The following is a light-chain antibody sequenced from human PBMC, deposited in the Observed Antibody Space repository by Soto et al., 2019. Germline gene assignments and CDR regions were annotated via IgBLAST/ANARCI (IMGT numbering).Light chain of an antibody. CDR1: QSVSNN. CDR2: GAS. Sequence: EIVMTQSPATLSVSPGERATLSCRASQSVSNNLAWYQKKPGQAPRLLIYGASTRATGIPARFSGGGSGTEFTLTISSLQSEDVAVYYCQQYNSWWTFGQGTRVEIK. J-gene: IGKJ1*01. CDR3: QQYNSWWT. V-gene: IGKV3-15*01.